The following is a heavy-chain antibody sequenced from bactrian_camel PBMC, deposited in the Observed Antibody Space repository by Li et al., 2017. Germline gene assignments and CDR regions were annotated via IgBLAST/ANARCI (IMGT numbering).Heavy chain of an antibody. CDR2: IEGDGST. CDR3: ATQGAFWYLSD. CDR1: TDGYTGYA. J-gene: IGHJ4*01. V-gene: IGHV3S67*01. D-gene: IGHD6*01. Sequence: DVQLVESGGDSVQAGGSLRLSCQYSTDGYTGYALAWFRQAPTKDREGVASIEGDGSTSYADSVKGRFTISRDNTKNTLYLQMNNLKPEDTAQYYCATQGAFWYLSDWGRGTQVTVS.